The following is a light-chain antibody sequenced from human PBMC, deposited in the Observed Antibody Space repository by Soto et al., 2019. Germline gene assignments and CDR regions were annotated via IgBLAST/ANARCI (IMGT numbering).Light chain of an antibody. V-gene: IGLV2-14*01. CDR3: CSYSSSSTFYV. J-gene: IGLJ1*01. Sequence: SVITHPTAGSRAPGQSIGTPVDVTSSDVVGYYYVSWYQHHPGKAPKLIIYQVTSRPSGVSNRFSASKSGNTASLTISALHAEDEALYHCCSYSSSSTFYVFATGTKV. CDR1: SSDVVGYYY. CDR2: QVT.